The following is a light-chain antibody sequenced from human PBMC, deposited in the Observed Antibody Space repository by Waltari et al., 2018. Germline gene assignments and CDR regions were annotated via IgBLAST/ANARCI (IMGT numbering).Light chain of an antibody. V-gene: IGLV2-23*02. CDR3: SSYAGSSKGV. J-gene: IGLJ2*01. CDR2: AVS. Sequence: QSALTQPASVSGSPGQSITISCTGTSSDVGNSKRVSWYQQHPGKAPKLMIYAVSKRPSGVADRFSGSKCGDMASLTISGLQPEDEAEYFCSSYAGSSKGVFGGGTKVTVL. CDR1: SSDVGNSKR.